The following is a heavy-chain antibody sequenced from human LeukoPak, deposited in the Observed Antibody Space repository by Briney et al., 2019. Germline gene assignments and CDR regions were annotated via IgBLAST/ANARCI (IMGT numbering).Heavy chain of an antibody. CDR1: GFTFNDYA. Sequence: GGSLRLSCAASGFTFNDYAMNWVRQAPGKGLEWVSGISGRDDTTNYADSVKGRFTISRDNSKNTLYLQMNTLRAEDSAVYYCAKVGSYSTRYYYYYYMDVWGKGTTVTVSS. D-gene: IGHD1-26*01. V-gene: IGHV3-23*01. J-gene: IGHJ6*03. CDR2: ISGRDDTT. CDR3: AKVGSYSTRYYYYYYMDV.